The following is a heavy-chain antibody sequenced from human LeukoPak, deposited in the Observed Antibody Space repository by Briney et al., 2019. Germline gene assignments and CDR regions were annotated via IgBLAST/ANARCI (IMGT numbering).Heavy chain of an antibody. CDR3: ARWYYDFWSGYCDY. D-gene: IGHD3-3*01. CDR2: ISAYNGNT. CDR1: GYTFTGYG. Sequence: ASVKVSCKASGYTFTGYGISWVRQAPGQGLEWMGWISAYNGNTNYAQKLQGRVTMTTDTSTSTAYMELRSLRSDDTAVYYCARWYYDFWSGYCDYWGQGTLVTVSS. V-gene: IGHV1-18*01. J-gene: IGHJ4*02.